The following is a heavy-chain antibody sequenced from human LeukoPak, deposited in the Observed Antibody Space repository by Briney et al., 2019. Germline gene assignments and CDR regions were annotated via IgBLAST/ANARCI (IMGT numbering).Heavy chain of an antibody. CDR2: INHGGST. CDR1: GGSFSGYY. Sequence: SETLSLTCAVYGGSFSGYYWSWIRQPPGKGLEWIGEINHGGSTIYNPSPPSRVTISADASNQQFSLKLSSVTAEDTAVYYCAKSGGSSSNGFDGWGQRTLVSVAS. V-gene: IGHV4-34*01. J-gene: IGHJ5*02. CDR3: AKSGGSSSNGFDG. D-gene: IGHD2-15*01.